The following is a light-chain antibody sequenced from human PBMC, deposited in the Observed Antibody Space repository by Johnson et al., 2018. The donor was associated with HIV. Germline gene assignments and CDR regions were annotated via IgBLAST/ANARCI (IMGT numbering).Light chain of an antibody. CDR2: ENN. CDR1: SSNIGNNY. Sequence: QSVLTQPPSVSAAPGQKVTISCSGSSSNIGNNYVSWYQQLPGTAPKLLIYENNKRPSGIPDRFSGSKSGTSATLGITVLQTGDEADYYCGTWGSSLSSGVFGTGTKVTGL. V-gene: IGLV1-51*02. CDR3: GTWGSSLSSGV. J-gene: IGLJ1*01.